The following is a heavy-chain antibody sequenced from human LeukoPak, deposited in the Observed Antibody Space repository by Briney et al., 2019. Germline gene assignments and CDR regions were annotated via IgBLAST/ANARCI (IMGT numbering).Heavy chain of an antibody. CDR3: SCGSYLFDY. V-gene: IGHV3-30*03. CDR2: ISYDGSNK. D-gene: IGHD1-26*01. CDR1: GFTFRSYG. Sequence: PGGSLRLSCAASGFTFRSYGMHWVRQAPGKGLEWVAVISYDGSNKYYADSVKGRFTISRDNSKNTLYLQMNSLRAEDTAVYYCSCGSYLFDYWGQGTLVTVSS. J-gene: IGHJ4*02.